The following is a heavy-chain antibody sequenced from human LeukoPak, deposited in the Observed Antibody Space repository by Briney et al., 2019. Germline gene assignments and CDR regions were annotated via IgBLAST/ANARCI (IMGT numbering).Heavy chain of an antibody. V-gene: IGHV3-49*04. CDR3: FKGSIVYHHRGDY. CDR1: GFTFGYYA. D-gene: IGHD2-8*01. J-gene: IGHJ4*02. Sequence: PGGSLRLSCTGAGFTFGYYAMNWVRQAPGKGLGWVGFFRSKAYGGTAEYAASVKGRFTITRDDSKTIAYLQMNSLKTEDTAVYYCFKGSIVYHHRGDYWGQGTLVTVSS. CDR2: FRSKAYGGTA.